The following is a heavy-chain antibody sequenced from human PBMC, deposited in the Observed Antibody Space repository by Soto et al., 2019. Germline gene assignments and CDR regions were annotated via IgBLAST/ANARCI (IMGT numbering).Heavy chain of an antibody. Sequence: QVTLKESGPVLVKPTETLTLTCTVSGFSLSKARMGVSWIRQPPGKALEWLAHIFWNDERSYNTSLKNRLTISTATSPRQVVLTLTTVDPVDTGTYFCPRALRQALPISSFDSWGQGTLVTVSS. J-gene: IGHJ4*02. V-gene: IGHV2-26*01. CDR3: PRALRQALPISSFDS. CDR1: GFSLSKARMG. D-gene: IGHD2-15*01. CDR2: IFWNDER.